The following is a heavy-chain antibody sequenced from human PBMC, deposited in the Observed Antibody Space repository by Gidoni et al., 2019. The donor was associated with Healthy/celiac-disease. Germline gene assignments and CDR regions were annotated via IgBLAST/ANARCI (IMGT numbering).Heavy chain of an antibody. CDR2: IKSKTDGGTT. CDR1: GFTFSNAW. V-gene: IGHV3-15*01. Sequence: EVQLVESGGGLVKPGGSLRLSCAASGFTFSNAWMSWVRQAPGKGLEWVGRIKSKTDGGTTDYAAPVKGRFTISRDDSKNTLYLQMNSLKTEDTALYYCTRPGYCSGGSCYHWGQGTLVTVSS. CDR3: TRPGYCSGGSCYH. D-gene: IGHD2-15*01. J-gene: IGHJ5*02.